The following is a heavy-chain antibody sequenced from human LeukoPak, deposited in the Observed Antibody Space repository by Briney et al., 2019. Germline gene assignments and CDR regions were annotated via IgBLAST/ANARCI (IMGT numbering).Heavy chain of an antibody. CDR3: ARVSSPWSPRDAFDI. CDR2: TYYKSKWYN. CDR1: GDSVSSNSAT. D-gene: IGHD1-26*01. V-gene: IGHV6-1*01. Sequence: SQTLSLTCAISGDSVSSNSATWNWIRQSPSRGLEWLGRTYYKSKWYNDYAVSVKSRITINSDTSKYQFSLQLNSVTPEDTAVYYCARVSSPWSPRDAFDIWGQGTVVTVSS. J-gene: IGHJ3*02.